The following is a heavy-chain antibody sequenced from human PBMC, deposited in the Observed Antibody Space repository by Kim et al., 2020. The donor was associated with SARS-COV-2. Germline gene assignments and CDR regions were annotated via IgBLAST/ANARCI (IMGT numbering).Heavy chain of an antibody. D-gene: IGHD6-13*01. Sequence: SETLSLTCTVSGGSISSSSYYWGWIRQPPGKGLEWIGSIYYSGSTYYNPSLKSRVTISVDTSKNQFSLKLSSVTAADTAVYYCARKSGLAAAGSDYGMDVWGQGTTVTVSS. CDR2: IYYSGST. CDR1: GGSISSSSYY. CDR3: ARKSGLAAAGSDYGMDV. J-gene: IGHJ6*02. V-gene: IGHV4-39*01.